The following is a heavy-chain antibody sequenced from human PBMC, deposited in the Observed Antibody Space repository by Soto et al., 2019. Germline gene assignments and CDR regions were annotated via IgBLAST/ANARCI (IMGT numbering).Heavy chain of an antibody. CDR3: ARISTGSWTGY. D-gene: IGHD6-13*01. V-gene: IGHV3-23*01. CDR2: ISGDGGGR. CDR1: GFTFSSYA. Sequence: EVQLLESGGGLGQPGGSLRLSCAASGFTFSSYAMNWIRQAPGKGLEWVSAISGDGGGRYYADSVRGRFTISRDNSKNTLYLQMNSLRAEDTAVYYCARISTGSWTGYWGQGTLVTVSS. J-gene: IGHJ4*02.